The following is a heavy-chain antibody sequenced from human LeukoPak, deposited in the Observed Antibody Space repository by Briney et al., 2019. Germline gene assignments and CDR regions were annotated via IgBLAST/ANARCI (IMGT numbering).Heavy chain of an antibody. CDR1: GGSISSSNW. V-gene: IGHV4-4*02. Sequence: SSETLSLTCAVSGGSISSSNWWSWVRQPPGKGLGWIGEIYHSGSTNYNPSLKSRVTISVDKSKNQFSLKLSSVTAADTAVYYCARDMYCYGSGSYRVLDAFDIWGQGTMVTVSS. J-gene: IGHJ3*02. CDR2: IYHSGST. CDR3: ARDMYCYGSGSYRVLDAFDI. D-gene: IGHD3-10*01.